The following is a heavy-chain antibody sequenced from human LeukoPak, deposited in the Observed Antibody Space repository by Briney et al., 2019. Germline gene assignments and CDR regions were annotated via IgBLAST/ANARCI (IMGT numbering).Heavy chain of an antibody. CDR1: GDSMSGY. D-gene: IGHD1-26*01. CDR2: ISTSGGT. CDR3: ARSNSGSYGWFDP. Sequence: SETLSLTCTVSGDSMSGYWAWVRRPAGKGLEWIERISTSGGTDYNPSLKSRITMSVDTSKNQFSLKLRSMTAADTAVYYCARSNSGSYGWFDPWGQGTLVTVSS. V-gene: IGHV4-4*07. J-gene: IGHJ5*02.